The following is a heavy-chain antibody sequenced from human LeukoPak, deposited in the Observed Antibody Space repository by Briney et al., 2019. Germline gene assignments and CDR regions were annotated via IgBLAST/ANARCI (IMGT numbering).Heavy chain of an antibody. Sequence: GGSLRLSCAASGFTFSSYSMNWVRQAPGKGLEWVSSISSSSNFIYYADSVKGRFTISRDNAKNSLYLQMNSLRAEDTAVYYCARAISDYDASDVWGQGTMVTVSS. CDR3: ARAISDYDASDV. J-gene: IGHJ3*01. D-gene: IGHD4-17*01. CDR1: GFTFSSYS. V-gene: IGHV3-21*01. CDR2: ISSSSNFI.